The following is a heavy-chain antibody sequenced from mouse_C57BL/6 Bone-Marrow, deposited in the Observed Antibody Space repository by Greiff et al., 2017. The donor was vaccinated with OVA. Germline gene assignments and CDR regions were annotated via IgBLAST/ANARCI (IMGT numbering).Heavy chain of an antibody. J-gene: IGHJ1*03. V-gene: IGHV1-42*01. CDR2: INPSTGGT. CDR1: GYSFTGYY. Sequence: VQLQQSGPELVKPGASVKISCKASGYSFTGYYMNWVKQSPEKSLEWIGEINPSTGGTTYNQKFKAKATLTVDKSSSTAYMQLKSLPSEDSAVYYCAREEAWYFDVWGTGTTVTVSS. D-gene: IGHD6-1*01. CDR3: AREEAWYFDV.